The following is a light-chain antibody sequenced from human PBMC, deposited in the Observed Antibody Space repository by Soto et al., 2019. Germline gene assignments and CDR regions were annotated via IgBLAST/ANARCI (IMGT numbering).Light chain of an antibody. CDR2: NVS. V-gene: IGLV2-14*01. J-gene: IGLJ2*01. CDR1: SSDVGGYNY. CDR3: SSFTSSNTVL. Sequence: QSALTQPASVSGSPGQSITISCTGTSSDVGGYNYVSWYQQHPGKAPKLIIYNVSNRPSGVSNRFSSSKSGNTASLTISGLQAEDEGHYYCSSFTSSNTVLFGGGTKLTVL.